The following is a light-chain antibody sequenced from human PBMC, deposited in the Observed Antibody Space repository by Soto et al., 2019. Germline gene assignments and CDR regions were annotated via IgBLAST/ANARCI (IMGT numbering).Light chain of an antibody. CDR1: SSDVGSYNL. J-gene: IGLJ2*01. CDR3: CSYAGSSTFVHVV. CDR2: EGS. V-gene: IGLV2-23*03. Sequence: QSALTQPASVSGSPGQSITISCTGTSSDVGSYNLVSWYQQHPGKAPKLMIYEGSKRPSGVSNRFSGSKSGNTASLTISGLQAEDEADYYCCSYAGSSTFVHVVVGGGTKLTVL.